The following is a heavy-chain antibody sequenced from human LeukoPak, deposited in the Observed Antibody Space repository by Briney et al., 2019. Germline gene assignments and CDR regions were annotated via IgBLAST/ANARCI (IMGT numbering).Heavy chain of an antibody. V-gene: IGHV4-39*07. D-gene: IGHD5-12*01. Sequence: SETLSLTCTVSGGSISSSSYYWGWIRQPPGKGLEWIGSIYYSGSTYYNPSLKSRVTISVDTSKNQFSLKLSSVTAADTAVYYCARDLKGNMGSGYDHPYYMDVWGKGTTVTVSS. J-gene: IGHJ6*03. CDR2: IYYSGST. CDR1: GGSISSSSYY. CDR3: ARDLKGNMGSGYDHPYYMDV.